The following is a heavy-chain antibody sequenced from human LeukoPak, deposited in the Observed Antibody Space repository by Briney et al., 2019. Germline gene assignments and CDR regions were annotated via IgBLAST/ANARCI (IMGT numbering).Heavy chain of an antibody. D-gene: IGHD3-10*01. CDR3: ARGRATRSIRYYFDY. J-gene: IGHJ4*02. CDR2: IYYSGST. CDR1: GGSISSYY. V-gene: IGHV4-59*01. Sequence: PSETLSLTCTVSGGSISSYYWSWIRQPPGKGLEWIGYIYYSGSTNYNPSLKSRVTISVDTSKNQFSLKLSSVTAADTVVYYCARGRATRSIRYYFDYWGQGTLVTVSS.